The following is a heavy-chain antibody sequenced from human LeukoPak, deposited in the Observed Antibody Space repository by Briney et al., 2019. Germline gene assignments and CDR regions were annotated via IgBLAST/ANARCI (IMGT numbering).Heavy chain of an antibody. D-gene: IGHD4-17*01. V-gene: IGHV1-18*01. CDR3: ARDDAQTYTVTPEVVYYYYGMDV. J-gene: IGHJ6*02. CDR2: ISAYNGNT. Sequence: ASVKVSCKASGYTLTSYGISWVRQAPGQGLEWMGWISAYNGNTNYAQKLQGRVTMTTDTSTSTAYMELRSLRSDDTAVYYCARDDAQTYTVTPEVVYYYYGMDVWGQGTTVTVSS. CDR1: GYTLTSYG.